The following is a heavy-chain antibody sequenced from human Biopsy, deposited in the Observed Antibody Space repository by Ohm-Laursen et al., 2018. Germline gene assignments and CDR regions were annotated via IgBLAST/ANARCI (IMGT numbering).Heavy chain of an antibody. D-gene: IGHD3-9*01. CDR3: ATKLTGYFHH. V-gene: IGHV1-69*06. J-gene: IGHJ1*01. CDR1: GGTFSNYG. Sequence: SVKVSCKVPGGTFSNYGVNWVRQAPGQGLEWLGGNIPILGTGNYAQKFQDRVTVAADTSTSTATMELRSLRPDDTAVYYCATKLTGYFHHWGQGTLVIVSS. CDR2: NIPILGTG.